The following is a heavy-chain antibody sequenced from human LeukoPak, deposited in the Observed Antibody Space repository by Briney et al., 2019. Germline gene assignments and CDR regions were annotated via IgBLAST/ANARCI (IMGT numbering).Heavy chain of an antibody. Sequence: SETLSLTCTVSGGSISSGSYYWSWIRQPAGKGRVWIGRICTSGSTNYNPSLKSRVTISVDTSKDQFSLKLSSVTAADTAVYYCASVYYDFWSGYYGYWGQGTLVTVSS. J-gene: IGHJ4*02. D-gene: IGHD3-3*01. CDR1: GGSISSGSYY. CDR2: ICTSGST. V-gene: IGHV4-61*02. CDR3: ASVYYDFWSGYYGY.